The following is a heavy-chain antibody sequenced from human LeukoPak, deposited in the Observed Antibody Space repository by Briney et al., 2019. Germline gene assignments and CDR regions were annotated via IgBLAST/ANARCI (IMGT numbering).Heavy chain of an antibody. D-gene: IGHD3-22*01. J-gene: IGHJ4*02. Sequence: ALVKVSCKASGYTFTSYGITWVRQAPGQGLEWMGWISPNNGKTKYAQNLQGRVTMTTDTSTSTAYMELRSLRSDDTAIYYCARAGYFDSSGYLAYWGQGTQVTVSS. V-gene: IGHV1-18*01. CDR1: GYTFTSYG. CDR2: ISPNNGKT. CDR3: ARAGYFDSSGYLAY.